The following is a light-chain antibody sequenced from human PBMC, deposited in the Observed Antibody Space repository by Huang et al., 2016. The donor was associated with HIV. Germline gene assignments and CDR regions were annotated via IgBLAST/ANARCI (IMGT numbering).Light chain of an antibody. J-gene: IGKJ3*01. Sequence: AIRITQSPSSLSASTGDRVTITCRASQGISSYLAWYQQKPGKALKLLIYAASTLQSGVPSRFSGSGSGTDFTLTISCLQSEDFATYYCQQYYSYGTFGPGTKVDIK. CDR2: AAS. CDR3: QQYYSYGT. V-gene: IGKV1-8*01. CDR1: QGISSY.